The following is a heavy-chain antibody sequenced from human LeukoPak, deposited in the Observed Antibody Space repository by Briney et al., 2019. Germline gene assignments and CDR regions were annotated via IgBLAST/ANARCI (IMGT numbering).Heavy chain of an antibody. D-gene: IGHD5-18*01. CDR3: AREYSYGYYYFDY. J-gene: IGHJ4*02. CDR2: IYSGGST. CDR1: GFTVSSNY. Sequence: PGGSLRLSCAASGFTVSSNYMSWVRQAPGKGLEWVSIIYSGGSTFYADSVKGRFTISRDNSKNTLYLQMKSLRAEDTAVYYCAREYSYGYYYFDYWGQGTLVTVSS. V-gene: IGHV3-53*01.